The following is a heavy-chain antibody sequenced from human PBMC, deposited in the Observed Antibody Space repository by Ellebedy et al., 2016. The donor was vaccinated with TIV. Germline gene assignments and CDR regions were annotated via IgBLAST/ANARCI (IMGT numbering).Heavy chain of an antibody. D-gene: IGHD4-11*01. J-gene: IGHJ4*02. Sequence: GESLKISXEGFGFSLVDNTMNWVRQAPGKGLEWVSAITNFDVTFYVDSVKGRFTISRDNSKNTLYLQMDSLRAEDTAVYYCAKARSTVTTPLDYWGQGTLVTVSS. CDR3: AKARSTVTTPLDY. CDR1: GFSLVDNT. CDR2: ITNFDVT. V-gene: IGHV3-23*01.